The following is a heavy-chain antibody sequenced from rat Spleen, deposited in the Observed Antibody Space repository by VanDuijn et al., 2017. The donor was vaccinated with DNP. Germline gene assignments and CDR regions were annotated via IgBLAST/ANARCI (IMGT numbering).Heavy chain of an antibody. CDR1: GFTFSDYY. CDR3: AGRPPPTRGPFDY. V-gene: IGHV5-7*01. J-gene: IGHJ2*01. D-gene: IGHD1-4*01. Sequence: EVLLVESDGGLVQPGRSLKLSCAVSGFTFSDYYMAWVRQAPAKGLEWVATISYNGGTPYYRDSVKGRFTISRDNAQNTLYLQMDSLRSDDTATYYCAGRPPPTRGPFDYWGQGIMVTVSS. CDR2: ISYNGGTP.